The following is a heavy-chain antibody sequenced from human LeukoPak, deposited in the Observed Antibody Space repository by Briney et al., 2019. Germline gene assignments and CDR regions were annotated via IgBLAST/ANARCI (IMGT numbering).Heavy chain of an antibody. CDR3: ARGDTMLRGVVDEIDP. CDR1: GGSISSYY. J-gene: IGHJ5*02. D-gene: IGHD3-10*01. Sequence: PSETLSLTCIVSGGSISSYYWSWIRQPPGKGLEWIGYIYYSGRTNYNPSLESRVAISVDTSKNQISLKLSSVTAADTAVYYCARGDTMLRGVVDEIDPWGQGTLVTVSS. CDR2: IYYSGRT. V-gene: IGHV4-59*01.